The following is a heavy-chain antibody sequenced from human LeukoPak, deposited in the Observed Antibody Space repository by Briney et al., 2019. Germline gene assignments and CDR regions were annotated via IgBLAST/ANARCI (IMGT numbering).Heavy chain of an antibody. Sequence: ASVNVSCKASGYTFTSYAMNWVRQATGQGLEWMGWMNPNSGNTGYAQKFQGRVTMTRNTSISTAYMELSSLRSEDTAVYYCARGRIQLWLRWTNNNWFDPWGQGTLVTISS. D-gene: IGHD5-18*01. CDR3: ARGRIQLWLRWTNNNWFDP. V-gene: IGHV1-8*02. CDR1: GYTFTSYA. J-gene: IGHJ5*02. CDR2: MNPNSGNT.